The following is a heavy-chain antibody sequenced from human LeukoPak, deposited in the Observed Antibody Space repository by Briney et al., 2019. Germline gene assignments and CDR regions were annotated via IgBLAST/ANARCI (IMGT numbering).Heavy chain of an antibody. Sequence: ASVKVSCKASGHTFTSYGISWVRQAPGQGLEWMGWISAYNGNTNYAQKLQGRVTMTTDTSTSTAYMELRSLRSDDTAVYYCARTQSIAAAGIYAFDIWGQGTMVTVSS. CDR2: ISAYNGNT. CDR1: GHTFTSYG. D-gene: IGHD6-13*01. CDR3: ARTQSIAAAGIYAFDI. V-gene: IGHV1-18*01. J-gene: IGHJ3*02.